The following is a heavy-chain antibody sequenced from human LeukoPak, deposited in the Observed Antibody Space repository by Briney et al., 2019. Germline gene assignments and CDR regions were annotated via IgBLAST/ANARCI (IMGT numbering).Heavy chain of an antibody. J-gene: IGHJ4*02. CDR3: ARQGSSGWIS. D-gene: IGHD6-19*01. V-gene: IGHV4-39*01. CDR2: IYYSGST. CDR1: GGSISSSSYY. Sequence: KTSETLSLTCTVSGGSISSSSYYWGWIRQPPGKGLEWIGSIYYSGSTYYNPSLKSRVTISVDTSKNQFSLKLSSVTAADTAVYYCARQGSSGWISWGQGTLVTVSS.